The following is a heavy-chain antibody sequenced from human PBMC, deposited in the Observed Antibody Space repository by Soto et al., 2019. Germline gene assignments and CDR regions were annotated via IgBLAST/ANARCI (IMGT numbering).Heavy chain of an antibody. CDR2: VYYTGST. J-gene: IGHJ6*04. CDR3: ARGPWYCSGGACTFCCCLDG. V-gene: IGHV4-59*01. D-gene: IGHD2-15*01. Sequence: KPWETLSLTCSVSDGSISTYYWSWIRQPPGKELEWIGYVYYTGSTNYNPSLKSRATMSVDTSKNQFSLQLNSVTAADTAVYFCARGPWYCSGGACTFCCCLDGWGKANTVTAPQ. CDR1: DGSISTYY.